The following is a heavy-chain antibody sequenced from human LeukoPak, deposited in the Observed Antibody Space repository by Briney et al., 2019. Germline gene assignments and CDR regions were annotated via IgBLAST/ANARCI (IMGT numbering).Heavy chain of an antibody. CDR1: GFSFISYE. D-gene: IGHD5-18*01. Sequence: GGSLRLSCAASGFSFISYEVNWVRQAPGKGLEWVSCISTSGNTIYYADSVKGRFTVSRDNARNSLFLQLNSLRAEDTAVYYCARDGPGYSFDSWGQGTLVTVSS. J-gene: IGHJ4*02. CDR2: ISTSGNTI. V-gene: IGHV3-48*03. CDR3: ARDGPGYSFDS.